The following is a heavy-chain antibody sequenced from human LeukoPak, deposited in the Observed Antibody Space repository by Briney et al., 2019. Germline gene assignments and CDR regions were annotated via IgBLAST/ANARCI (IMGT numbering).Heavy chain of an antibody. CDR2: INPNSGGT. V-gene: IGHV1-2*02. CDR3: ARAAARPGDY. CDR1: GYTFTGYY. J-gene: IGHJ4*02. D-gene: IGHD6-6*01. Sequence: APVKVSCEASGYTFTGYYMHWVRQAPGQGLEWMGWINPNSGGTNYAQKFQGRVTMTRDTSISTAYMELSSLRSDDTAVYYCARAAARPGDYWGQGTLVTVSS.